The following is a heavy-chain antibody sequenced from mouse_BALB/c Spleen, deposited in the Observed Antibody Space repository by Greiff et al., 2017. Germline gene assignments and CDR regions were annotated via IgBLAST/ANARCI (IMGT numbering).Heavy chain of an antibody. J-gene: IGHJ3*01. CDR3: AVYGSQFAD. V-gene: IGHV1-69*02. Sequence: QVQLQQPGAELVKPGASVKLSCKASGYTFTSYWMHWVKQRPGQGLEWIGEIDPSDSYTNYNQKFKGKATLTVDKSSSTAYMQLSSLTSEDSAVYYCAVYGSQFADWGQGTLVTVSA. CDR1: GYTFTSYW. CDR2: IDPSDSYT. D-gene: IGHD1-1*01.